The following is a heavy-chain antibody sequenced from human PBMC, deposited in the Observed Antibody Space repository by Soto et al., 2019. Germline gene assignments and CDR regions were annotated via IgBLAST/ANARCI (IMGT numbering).Heavy chain of an antibody. J-gene: IGHJ4*02. CDR3: ARVGGSGWNFDS. V-gene: IGHV4-31*03. Sequence: SETRSLTCTVSGGSISSGGYYWSWIRQHPGKGLEWIGYIYYSGSTYYNPSLKSRVTISVDTSKNQFSLKLSSVTAADTAVYYCARVGGSGWNFDSWGQGILVTVSS. CDR2: IYYSGST. CDR1: GGSISSGGYY. D-gene: IGHD6-19*01.